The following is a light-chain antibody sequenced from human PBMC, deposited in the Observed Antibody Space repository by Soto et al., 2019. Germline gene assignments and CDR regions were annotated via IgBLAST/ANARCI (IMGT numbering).Light chain of an antibody. Sequence: LTQPASVSGSPGQSITISCTGTSSEVGGYKYVSWYQQHPGKAPKPMIYVVSNRPSGVSIRFSGSKSGNTASLTISGFQAEDEADYYCSSYTSSSILYVFGTGTKVTVL. CDR3: SSYTSSSILYV. CDR1: SSEVGGYKY. CDR2: VVS. J-gene: IGLJ1*01. V-gene: IGLV2-14*01.